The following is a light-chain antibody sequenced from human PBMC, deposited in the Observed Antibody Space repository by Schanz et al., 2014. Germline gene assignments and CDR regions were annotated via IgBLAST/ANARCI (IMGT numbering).Light chain of an antibody. Sequence: DVQMTQSPSTLSASVGDRVSLTCRASYSVGSSVAWYQQKPGKAPKLLIYAASTLQSGVPSRFSGSGSGTDFTLTISSLQSEDFAVYYCQQYSNWPPWTFGQGTKVEIK. CDR3: QQYSNWPPWT. J-gene: IGKJ1*01. V-gene: IGKV1-5*01. CDR1: YSVGSS. CDR2: AAS.